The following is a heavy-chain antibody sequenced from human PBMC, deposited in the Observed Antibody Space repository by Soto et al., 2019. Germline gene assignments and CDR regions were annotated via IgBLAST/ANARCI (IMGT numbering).Heavy chain of an antibody. CDR1: RFTFSNSR. D-gene: IGHD2-8*01. CDR3: ASRGYFLSNGCVRDYYAMDV. J-gene: IGHJ6*02. V-gene: IGHV3-30*03. Sequence: QAQLVESGGDVVQPGRSLRLSCVAFRFTFSNSRFPFSTTSMHWVRQAPDKGLEWLAAISFDGKSAFYADSVRDRFTISRDNSSSNLFLQMNRLRSEDMAVNYCASRGYFLSNGCVRDYYAMDVRGQWTTVIVSS. CDR2: ISFDGKSA.